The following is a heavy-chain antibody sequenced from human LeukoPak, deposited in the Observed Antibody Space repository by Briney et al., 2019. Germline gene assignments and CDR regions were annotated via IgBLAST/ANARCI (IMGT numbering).Heavy chain of an antibody. J-gene: IGHJ3*02. CDR3: ARTNKPYCSGGSCYDLIDAFDI. Sequence: SVKVSCKACGGTFSSYAISWVRQAPGQGLEWMGRIIPIFGIANYAQKFQGRVTITADKSTSTAYIELSSLRSEDTAVYYCARTNKPYCSGGSCYDLIDAFDIWGQGTMVTVSS. V-gene: IGHV1-69*04. CDR1: GGTFSSYA. D-gene: IGHD2-15*01. CDR2: IIPIFGIA.